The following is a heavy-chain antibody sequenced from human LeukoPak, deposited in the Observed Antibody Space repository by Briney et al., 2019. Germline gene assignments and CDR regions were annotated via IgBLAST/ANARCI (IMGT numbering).Heavy chain of an antibody. J-gene: IGHJ4*02. D-gene: IGHD3-22*01. CDR2: ISWNSGSI. CDR3: AKVGYDSSGYYLFDY. Sequence: GGSLRLSCAASGFTFDDYAMHLVRQAPGKGLEWVSGISWNSGSIGYADSVKGRFTISRDNAKNSLYLQMNSLRAEDTALYYCAKVGYDSSGYYLFDYWGQGTLVTVSS. CDR1: GFTFDDYA. V-gene: IGHV3-9*01.